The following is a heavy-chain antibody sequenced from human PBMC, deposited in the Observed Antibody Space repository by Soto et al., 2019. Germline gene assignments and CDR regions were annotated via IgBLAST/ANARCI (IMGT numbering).Heavy chain of an antibody. D-gene: IGHD3-22*01. J-gene: IGHJ5*02. V-gene: IGHV4-30-4*01. Sequence: SETLSLTCTVSGGSISSGDYYWSWIRQPPGKGLECIGYIYYSGSTYYNPSLKSRVTISVDTSKNQFSLKLSSVTAADTAVYYCERLGCYYQSLDPWGQGILVTVSS. CDR1: GGSISSGDYY. CDR2: IYYSGST. CDR3: ERLGCYYQSLDP.